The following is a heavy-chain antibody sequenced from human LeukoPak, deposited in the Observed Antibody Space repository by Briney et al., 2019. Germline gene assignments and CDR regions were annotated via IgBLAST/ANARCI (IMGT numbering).Heavy chain of an antibody. V-gene: IGHV3-23*01. Sequence: GGSLRLSCAVSGFTFSSYAMSWVRQAPGKGLEWVSTISGSGDNTYSADSVRGRFTISRDNSKDTLYLQMNSLRAEDTAIYYSAKVSWANYFDYWGQGTLVTVSS. CDR2: ISGSGDNT. D-gene: IGHD6-13*01. CDR3: AKVSWANYFDY. J-gene: IGHJ4*02. CDR1: GFTFSSYA.